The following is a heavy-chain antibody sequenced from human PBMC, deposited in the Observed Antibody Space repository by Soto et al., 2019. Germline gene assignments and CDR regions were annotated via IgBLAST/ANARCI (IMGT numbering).Heavy chain of an antibody. V-gene: IGHV3-74*01. CDR2: INSDGGST. D-gene: IGHD4-17*01. J-gene: IGHJ6*02. Sequence: EVQLVESGGGLVQPGGSLRLSCAASGFTFSSNWMHWVRQAPGKGLVWVSRINSDGGSTNYADSVKGRFTISRDNAKNTLYLQMNSVRVEDTAVYYCTKDLMTSVTAYYYYFGMDLWGQGTTVTVSS. CDR1: GFTFSSNW. CDR3: TKDLMTSVTAYYYYFGMDL.